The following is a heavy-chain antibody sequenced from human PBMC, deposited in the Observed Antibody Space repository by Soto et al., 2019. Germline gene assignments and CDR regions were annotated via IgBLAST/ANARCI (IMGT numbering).Heavy chain of an antibody. Sequence: GGSQRHSCAVSGCHFRAYGINWVRQAPGKGLEWVSSVSKSDYTYYSDSVKGRFTISRDNAKNSVSLQMTTLRAEDTAVYYCAREDSIIIPAVSDFWGQGTLVTVSS. V-gene: IGHV3-21*01. CDR2: VSKSDYT. J-gene: IGHJ4*02. CDR3: AREDSIIIPAVSDF. CDR1: GCHFRAYG. D-gene: IGHD3-22*01.